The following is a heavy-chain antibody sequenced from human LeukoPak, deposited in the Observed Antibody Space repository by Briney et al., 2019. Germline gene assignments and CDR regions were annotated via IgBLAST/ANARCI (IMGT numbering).Heavy chain of an antibody. CDR1: GGSISSYY. CDR2: IYYSGST. J-gene: IGHJ4*02. CDR3: AAIWFGEFSFDY. D-gene: IGHD3-10*01. V-gene: IGHV4-59*01. Sequence: SEALSLTCTVSGGSISSYYWSWIRQPPGKGLEWIGYIYYSGSTNYNPSLKSRVTISVDTSKNQFSLKLSSVTAADTAVYYCAAIWFGEFSFDYWGQGTLVTVSS.